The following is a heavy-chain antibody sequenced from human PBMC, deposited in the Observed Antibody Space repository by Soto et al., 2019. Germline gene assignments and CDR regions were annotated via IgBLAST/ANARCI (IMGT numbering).Heavy chain of an antibody. CDR2: INAGNGNT. CDR1: GYTFTSYA. CDR3: ARERGDTASPHFDY. Sequence: ASVKVSCKASGYTFTSYAMHWVRQAPGQRLEWMGWINAGNGNTKYSQKLQGRVTMTTDTSTSTAYMELRSLRSDDTAVYYCARERGDTASPHFDYWGQGTLVTVSS. D-gene: IGHD5-18*01. V-gene: IGHV1-3*01. J-gene: IGHJ4*02.